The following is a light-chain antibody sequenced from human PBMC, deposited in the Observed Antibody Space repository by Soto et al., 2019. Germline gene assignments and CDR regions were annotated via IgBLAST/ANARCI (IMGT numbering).Light chain of an antibody. CDR2: GAS. Sequence: DIQMTQSPSSLSTSVGDRVTITCGGSENIRDFVNWYQQKPGKAPNLLIYGASTLQGGVPSRFSGSGSATDFTLTISSLQHEDFATYYCQQTYGTPPTFGQGTKVDIK. J-gene: IGKJ1*01. CDR1: ENIRDF. CDR3: QQTYGTPPT. V-gene: IGKV1-39*01.